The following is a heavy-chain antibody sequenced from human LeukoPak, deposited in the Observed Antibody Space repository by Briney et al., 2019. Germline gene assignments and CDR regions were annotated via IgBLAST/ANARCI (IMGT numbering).Heavy chain of an antibody. CDR2: IYHSGST. V-gene: IGHV4-38-2*01. CDR1: GYPISSGYY. J-gene: IGHJ4*02. D-gene: IGHD3-3*01. Sequence: SETLSLTCAVSGYPISSGYYWGWIRQPPGKGLEWIGSIYHSGSTYYNPSLKSRVTISVDTSKNQFSLKLSSVTAADTAVYYCARLLREWLNFDYWGPGTLVTVSS. CDR3: ARLLREWLNFDY.